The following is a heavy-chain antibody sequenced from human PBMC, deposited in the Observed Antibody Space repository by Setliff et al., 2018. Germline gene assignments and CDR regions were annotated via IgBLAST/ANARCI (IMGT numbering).Heavy chain of an antibody. CDR2: LHPNGITT. V-gene: IGHV3-74*01. CDR1: GFTLSRFW. Sequence: PGESLKISCETSGFTLSRFWMHWVRQVPEKGLVWVSRLHPNGITTRYADSVKGRFTIYRDMAENTLYLQMNSLRAEDTAVYYCARSPRPPTSLDYVDVWGDGTMVTVSS. J-gene: IGHJ6*03. D-gene: IGHD2-2*01. CDR3: ARSPRPPTSLDYVDV.